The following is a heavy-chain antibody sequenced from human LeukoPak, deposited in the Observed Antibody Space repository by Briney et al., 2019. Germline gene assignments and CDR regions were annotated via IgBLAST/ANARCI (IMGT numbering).Heavy chain of an antibody. V-gene: IGHV3-23*01. J-gene: IGHJ4*02. CDR1: GFTFSSYA. CDR2: ISGSGDNT. Sequence: GGSLRLSRAVSGFTFSSYAMRWVRQAPGKGLEWVSAISGSGDNTYYADSVKGRFTISRDNSKNTLYLQMNSLRAEDTAIYYCAKEGKREDYWGQGTLVTVSS. CDR3: AKEGKREDY.